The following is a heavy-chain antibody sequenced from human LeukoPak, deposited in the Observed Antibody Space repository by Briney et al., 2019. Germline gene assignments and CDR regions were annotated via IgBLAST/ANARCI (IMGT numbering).Heavy chain of an antibody. V-gene: IGHV4-38-2*02. D-gene: IGHD6-13*01. CDR3: ARDGYSSSWYWFDP. CDR2: IYHSGST. J-gene: IGHJ5*02. Sequence: SETLSLTCTVSGYSISSGYYWGWIRQPPGKGLEWIGSIYHSGSTYYNPSLKSRVTISVDTSKNQFSLKLSSVTAADTAVYYCARDGYSSSWYWFDPWGQGTLVTVYS. CDR1: GYSISSGYY.